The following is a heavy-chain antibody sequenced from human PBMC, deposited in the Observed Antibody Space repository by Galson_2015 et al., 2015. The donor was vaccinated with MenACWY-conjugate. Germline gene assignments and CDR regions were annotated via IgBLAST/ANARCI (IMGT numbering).Heavy chain of an antibody. D-gene: IGHD2/OR15-2a*01. CDR2: ITSGSDYI. J-gene: IGHJ4*02. CDR1: GFTFNTYT. V-gene: IGHV3-21*01. CDR3: AREDLAWAFGLDY. Sequence: SLRLSCAASGFTFNTYTMNWVRQAPGEGLEWVSSITSGSDYIYYADSVKGRFTVSRDNAENSLYLQMISLRPEDTAVYYCAREDLAWAFGLDYWGQGTLVTVSS.